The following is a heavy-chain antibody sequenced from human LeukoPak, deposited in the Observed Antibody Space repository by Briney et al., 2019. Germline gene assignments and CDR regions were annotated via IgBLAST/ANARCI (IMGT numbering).Heavy chain of an antibody. J-gene: IGHJ6*04. CDR3: AKSSYSSSWYVFYYGMDV. Sequence: PGGSLRLSCAASGFTFSSYGMHWVRQDPGKGLEWVAVISYDGSNKYYADSVKGRFTISRDNSKNTLYLQMNSLRAEDTAVYYCAKSSYSSSWYVFYYGMDVWGKGTTVTVSS. CDR1: GFTFSSYG. CDR2: ISYDGSNK. D-gene: IGHD6-13*01. V-gene: IGHV3-30*18.